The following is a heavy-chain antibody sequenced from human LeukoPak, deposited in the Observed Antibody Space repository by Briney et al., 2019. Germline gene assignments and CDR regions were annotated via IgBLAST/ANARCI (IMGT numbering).Heavy chain of an antibody. CDR2: ISANNNNA. CDR1: GYSFTTYG. D-gene: IGHD3-3*01. V-gene: IGHV1-8*03. Sequence: GASVKVSCKASGYSFTTYGISWVRQAPGQGLEWMGWISANNNNADNVQKFQGRVTFTRNTSISTAYMELSNLRSEDTAVYYCAIWSGYYPVDAFDVWGQGTVVTVSS. CDR3: AIWSGYYPVDAFDV. J-gene: IGHJ3*01.